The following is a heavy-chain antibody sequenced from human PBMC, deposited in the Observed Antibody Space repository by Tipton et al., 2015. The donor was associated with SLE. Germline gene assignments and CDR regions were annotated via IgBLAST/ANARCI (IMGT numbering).Heavy chain of an antibody. J-gene: IGHJ3*02. CDR3: ARDRFKAFDI. CDR1: GYSISSGYY. V-gene: IGHV4-38-2*02. Sequence: TLSLTCAVSGYSISSGYYWGWIRQSPGKRLEWIGYIYYSGSTNYNPSLKSRVTISVDTSKNQFSLRLSSVTAADTAVYYCARDRFKAFDIWGQGTMVTVSS. CDR2: IYYSGST. D-gene: IGHD3-16*01.